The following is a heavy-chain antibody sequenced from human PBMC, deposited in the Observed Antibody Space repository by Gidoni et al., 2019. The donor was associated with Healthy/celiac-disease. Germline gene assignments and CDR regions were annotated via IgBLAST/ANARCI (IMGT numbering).Heavy chain of an antibody. CDR3: ARDSGYGKGYFDY. V-gene: IGHV4-39*07. J-gene: IGHJ4*02. Sequence: QLQLQESGPGLVKPSETLSLTCTVSGGSISSSSSYWGWIRQPPWKGLEWIGSIYYRGSTYYNPSLKRRVTISVDTSKHQFSLKLSAVTAADTAVYYCARDSGYGKGYFDYWGQGTLVTVSS. CDR1: GGSISSSSSY. CDR2: IYYRGST. D-gene: IGHD5-12*01.